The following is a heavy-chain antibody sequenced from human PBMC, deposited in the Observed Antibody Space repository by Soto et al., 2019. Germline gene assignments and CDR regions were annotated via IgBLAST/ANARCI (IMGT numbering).Heavy chain of an antibody. V-gene: IGHV1-69*13. CDR3: ASNNRASYHFDY. CDR1: VGTFRSYA. J-gene: IGHJ4*02. D-gene: IGHD3-16*02. CDR2: IIPLFGTT. Sequence: SVKVSCKSSVGTFRSYAISWVRQAPGQGPEWMGGIIPLFGTTNYAPKFQGRVTITADESASTAYMELGSLRSEDTAVYYCASNNRASYHFDYWGQGTQVTVSS.